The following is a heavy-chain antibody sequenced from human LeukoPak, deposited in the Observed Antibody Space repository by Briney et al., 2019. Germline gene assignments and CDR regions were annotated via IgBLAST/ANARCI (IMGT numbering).Heavy chain of an antibody. CDR2: IYTSGST. CDR3: ARVQRRLVGALDY. J-gene: IGHJ4*02. Sequence: SETLSLTCTVSGGSISSGSYYWSWIRQPAGKGLEWIGRIYTSGSTNYNPSLKSRVTISVDTSKNQFSLKLSSVTAADTAVYYCARVQRRLVGALDYWGQGTLVTVSS. V-gene: IGHV4-61*02. CDR1: GGSISSGSYY. D-gene: IGHD1-26*01.